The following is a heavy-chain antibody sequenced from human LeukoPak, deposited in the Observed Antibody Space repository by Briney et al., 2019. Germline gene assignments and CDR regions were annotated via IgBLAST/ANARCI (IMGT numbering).Heavy chain of an antibody. J-gene: IGHJ4*02. Sequence: HPGGSLRLSCAASGFTFSSHSMNWVRQAPGKGLEWVSGISGSGDNTYYADSVKGRFTISRDNSKNTLYVQVNSLGTEDTAAYYCAKGSYYDSSGSFYFDYWGQGTLVTVSS. CDR2: ISGSGDNT. D-gene: IGHD3-22*01. CDR1: GFTFSSHS. CDR3: AKGSYYDSSGSFYFDY. V-gene: IGHV3-23*01.